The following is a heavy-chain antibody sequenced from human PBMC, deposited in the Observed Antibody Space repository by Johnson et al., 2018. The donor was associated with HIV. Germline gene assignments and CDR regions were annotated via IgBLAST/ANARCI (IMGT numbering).Heavy chain of an antibody. CDR2: INNDGGST. J-gene: IGHJ1*01. CDR1: GFTFSSYW. D-gene: IGHD4-17*01. CDR3: ARHAGGDFTYGLFQH. V-gene: IGHV3-74*03. Sequence: VQLVESGGGVVQPGRSLRLSCAASGFTFSSYWMHWVRQAPGKGLVWVSRINNDGGSTTYADSVKGRFTIFRDNAKNSLYIQMSGLREEDTALYYCARHAGGDFTYGLFQHWGRGTLVTVSS.